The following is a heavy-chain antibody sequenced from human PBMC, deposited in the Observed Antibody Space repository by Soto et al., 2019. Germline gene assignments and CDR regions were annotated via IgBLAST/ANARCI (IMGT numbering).Heavy chain of an antibody. CDR1: GGSISSGGYY. CDR3: ARRTVTGLHDSYYFDY. D-gene: IGHD4-4*01. J-gene: IGHJ4*02. Sequence: QVQLQESGPGLVKPSQTLSLTCTVSGGSISSGGYYWSWIRQHPGQGLEWIGYIYYSGSTYYNPSLKSRVTISVDTSKNQFSLKLSSVTAADTAVYYCARRTVTGLHDSYYFDYWGQGTLVTVSS. CDR2: IYYSGST. V-gene: IGHV4-31*03.